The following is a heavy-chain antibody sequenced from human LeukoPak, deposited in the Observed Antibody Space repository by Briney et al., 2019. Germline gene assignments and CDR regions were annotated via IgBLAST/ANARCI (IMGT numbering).Heavy chain of an antibody. D-gene: IGHD2-15*01. Sequence: ASVKVSCKASGGTFSSYAISWVRQAPGQGLEWMGIINPSGGSTSYAQKFQGRVTMTRDTSTSTVYMELSSLRSEDTAVYYCARVSGGPFDYWGQGTLVTVSS. V-gene: IGHV1-46*01. CDR3: ARVSGGPFDY. CDR1: GGTFSSYA. CDR2: INPSGGST. J-gene: IGHJ4*02.